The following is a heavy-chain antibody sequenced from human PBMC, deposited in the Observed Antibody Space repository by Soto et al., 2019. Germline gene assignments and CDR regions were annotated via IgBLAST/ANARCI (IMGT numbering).Heavy chain of an antibody. J-gene: IGHJ4*02. CDR2: IYYSGST. D-gene: IGHD3-22*01. Sequence: QVQLQESGPGLVKPSQTLSLTCPVSGGSISSGGYYWSWIRQHPGKCLEWIGYIYYSGSTYYNPSLKSRVTISVDTSKNQCSLKLSSVTAADTAVYYCARESSSGYYYAPYFDYWGQGTLVTVSS. CDR3: ARESSSGYYYAPYFDY. CDR1: GGSISSGGYY. V-gene: IGHV4-31*03.